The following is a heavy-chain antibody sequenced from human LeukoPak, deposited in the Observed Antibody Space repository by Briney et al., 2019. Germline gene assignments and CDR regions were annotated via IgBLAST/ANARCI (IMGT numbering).Heavy chain of an antibody. Sequence: ASVKVSCKASGYTFTSYGISWVRQAPGQGLEWMGWISAYNGITNYAQKLQGRVTMTTDTSTSTAYMELRSLRSDDTAVYYCARDSFGGSSWSSGSAFDIWGQGTMVTVSS. CDR1: GYTFTSYG. V-gene: IGHV1-18*01. D-gene: IGHD6-13*01. CDR2: ISAYNGIT. J-gene: IGHJ3*02. CDR3: ARDSFGGSSWSSGSAFDI.